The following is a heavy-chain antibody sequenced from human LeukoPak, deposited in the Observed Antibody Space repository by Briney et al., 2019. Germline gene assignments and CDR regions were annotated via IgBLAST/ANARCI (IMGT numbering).Heavy chain of an antibody. J-gene: IGHJ4*02. D-gene: IGHD6-6*01. CDR2: IIPIFGTA. CDR3: ARDRGYSSSSLDY. CDR1: GGTFSSYA. Sequence: SVKVPCKASGGTFSSYAISWVRQAPGQGLEWMGGIIPIFGTANYAQKFQGRVTITTDESTSTAYMELSSLRSEDTAVYYCARDRGYSSSSLDYWGQGTLVTVSS. V-gene: IGHV1-69*05.